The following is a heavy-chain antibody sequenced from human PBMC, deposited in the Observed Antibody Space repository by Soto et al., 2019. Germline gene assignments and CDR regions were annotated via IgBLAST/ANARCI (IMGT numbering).Heavy chain of an antibody. V-gene: IGHV4-31*03. Sequence: QVQLQESGPGLVKPSQTLSLTCTVSGGSISSGGYYWSWIRQHPGKGLEWIGYIYYSGSTYYNPSLKSRVTISVDTSKDQFSLKLSSVTAADTAVYYCARDQAAYYYGMDVWGQGTTVTVAS. CDR2: IYYSGST. J-gene: IGHJ6*02. CDR3: ARDQAAYYYGMDV. D-gene: IGHD6-25*01. CDR1: GGSISSGGYY.